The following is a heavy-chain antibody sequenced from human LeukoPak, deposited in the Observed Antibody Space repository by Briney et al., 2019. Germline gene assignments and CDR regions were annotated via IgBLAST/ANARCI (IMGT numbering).Heavy chain of an antibody. D-gene: IGHD4-17*01. Sequence: SQTLSLTCAISGDSVSSNSAAWNWIRQSPSRGLEWLGRTYYWSKWYNDYAVSVKSRITINPDTSKNQFSLQLNSVTPEDTAVYYCAREGLRSYYYYYGMDVWGQGTTVTVSS. V-gene: IGHV6-1*01. CDR3: AREGLRSYYYYYGMDV. CDR1: GDSVSSNSAA. J-gene: IGHJ6*02. CDR2: TYYWSKWYN.